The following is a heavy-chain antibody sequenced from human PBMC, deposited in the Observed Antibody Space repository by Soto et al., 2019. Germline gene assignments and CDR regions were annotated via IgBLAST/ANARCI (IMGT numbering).Heavy chain of an antibody. V-gene: IGHV3-30*18. J-gene: IGHJ6*02. CDR2: ISYDGSNK. CDR3: AKDTRWGIAARLNYYYGMDV. D-gene: IGHD6-6*01. Sequence: WWSLRLSCAASGFTFSSHGMHWVRQAPGKGLEWVAVISYDGSNKYYADSVKGRFTISRDNSKNTLYLQMNSLRAEDTAVYYCAKDTRWGIAARLNYYYGMDVWGQGTTVTVSS. CDR1: GFTFSSHG.